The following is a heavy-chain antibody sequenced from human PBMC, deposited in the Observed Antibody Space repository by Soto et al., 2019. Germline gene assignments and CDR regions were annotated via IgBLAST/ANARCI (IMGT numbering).Heavy chain of an antibody. CDR3: ARPYYSDTSGYYGAWAFDL. J-gene: IGHJ3*01. Sequence: ASVKVSCKASGYTFTGYYMHWVRQAPGQGLEWMGWINPNSGGTNYAQKFQGWVTMTSDTSISTAYMVLNSLRAEDTAVYYCARPYYSDTSGYYGAWAFDLWGQGTMVTVSS. V-gene: IGHV1-2*04. D-gene: IGHD3-22*01. CDR1: GYTFTGYY. CDR2: INPNSGGT.